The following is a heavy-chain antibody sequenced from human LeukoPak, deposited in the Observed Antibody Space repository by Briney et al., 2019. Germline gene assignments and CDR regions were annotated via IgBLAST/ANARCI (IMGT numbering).Heavy chain of an antibody. V-gene: IGHV3-23*01. CDR3: AKQWELPRQYFDY. CDR2: ISGSGGST. D-gene: IGHD1-26*01. Sequence: GGSLRLSCAASGFTFSSYAMSWVRQAPGKGLGWVSAISGSGGSTYYADSVKGRFTISRDNSKNTLYLQMNSLRAEDTAVYYCAKQWELPRQYFDYWGQGTLVTVSS. CDR1: GFTFSSYA. J-gene: IGHJ4*02.